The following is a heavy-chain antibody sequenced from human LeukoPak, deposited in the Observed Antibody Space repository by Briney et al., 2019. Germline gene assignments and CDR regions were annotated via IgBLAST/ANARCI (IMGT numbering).Heavy chain of an antibody. V-gene: IGHV1-2*02. CDR2: INPTSGGT. Sequence: ASVKVSCKASGYIFTGYYMHWVRQAPGQGLEWMGWINPTSGGTDYAQKFQGRVTMRRDTSITTAYLELSSLRSDDTAVYYCARGSAYDYRAFDIWGQGTTVTVSS. CDR3: ARGSAYDYRAFDI. CDR1: GYIFTGYY. D-gene: IGHD5-12*01. J-gene: IGHJ3*02.